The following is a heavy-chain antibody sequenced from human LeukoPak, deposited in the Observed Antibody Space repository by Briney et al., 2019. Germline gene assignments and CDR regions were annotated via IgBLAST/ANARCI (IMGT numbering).Heavy chain of an antibody. Sequence: PSETLSLTCTVSGGSISSGSYYWGWIRQPPGKGLEWIGSFYYSGSTYFNPSLKSRVTISVDTSKNQFSLKLSSVTAADTAVYYCARTTEGYCRGGSCYYYYYYMDVWGKGTTVTVSS. D-gene: IGHD2-15*01. V-gene: IGHV4-39*07. CDR2: FYYSGST. J-gene: IGHJ6*03. CDR1: GGSISSGSYY. CDR3: ARTTEGYCRGGSCYYYYYYMDV.